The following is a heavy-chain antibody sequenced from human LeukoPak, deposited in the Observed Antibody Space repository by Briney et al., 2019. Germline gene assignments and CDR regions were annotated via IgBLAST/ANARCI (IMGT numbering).Heavy chain of an antibody. CDR3: ARSRWFGEFYPLPFDY. D-gene: IGHD3-10*01. J-gene: IGHJ4*02. CDR2: IYIGGST. Sequence: PGGSLRLSCAASGFTVSSNYMSWVRQAPGKGLEGVSVIYIGGSTYYADSVKGRFTISRDNSKNTLYLQMNSLRAEDTAVYYCARSRWFGEFYPLPFDYWGQGTLVTVSS. CDR1: GFTVSSNY. V-gene: IGHV3-53*01.